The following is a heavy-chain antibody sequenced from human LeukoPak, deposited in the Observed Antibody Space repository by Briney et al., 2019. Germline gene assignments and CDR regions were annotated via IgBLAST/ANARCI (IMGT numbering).Heavy chain of an antibody. D-gene: IGHD3-22*01. V-gene: IGHV4-39*07. J-gene: IGHJ3*02. CDR3: ARVFYDSSGYPDAFDI. Sequence: PSETLSLICTVSGGSISSSSYYWGWIRQPPGKGLEWIGSIYYSGSTYYNPSLKSRVTISVDTSKNQFSLKLSSVTAADTAVYYCARVFYDSSGYPDAFDIWGQGTMVTVSS. CDR2: IYYSGST. CDR1: GGSISSSSYY.